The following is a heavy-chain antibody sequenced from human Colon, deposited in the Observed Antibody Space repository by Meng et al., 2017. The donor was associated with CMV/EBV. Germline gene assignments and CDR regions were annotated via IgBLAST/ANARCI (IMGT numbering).Heavy chain of an antibody. V-gene: IGHV1-2*02. Sequence: ASVKVSCKTSGYSFDTFGISWVRQAPGHGLEWMGWINPNSGGTNYAQKFQGRVTMTRDMSISTAYMELSSLRSDDTAVYYCARAAAAYYYHGMDVWDQGTTVTVSS. J-gene: IGHJ6*02. D-gene: IGHD6-13*01. CDR2: INPNSGGT. CDR3: ARAAAAYYYHGMDV. CDR1: GYSFDTFG.